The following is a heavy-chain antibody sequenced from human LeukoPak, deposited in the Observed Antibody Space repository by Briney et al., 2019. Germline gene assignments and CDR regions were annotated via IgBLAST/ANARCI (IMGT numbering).Heavy chain of an antibody. CDR2: IYYSGST. CDR3: ARPDYYDSSGYPPPFDY. Sequence: SETLSLTCTVSGGSINSSSYYWGWIRQPPGKGLEWIGSIYYSGSTYYNLSLKSRVTISVDTSKNQFSLKPSSVTAADTAVYYCARPDYYDSSGYPPPFDYWGQGTLVTVSS. J-gene: IGHJ4*02. CDR1: GGSINSSSYY. D-gene: IGHD3-22*01. V-gene: IGHV4-39*01.